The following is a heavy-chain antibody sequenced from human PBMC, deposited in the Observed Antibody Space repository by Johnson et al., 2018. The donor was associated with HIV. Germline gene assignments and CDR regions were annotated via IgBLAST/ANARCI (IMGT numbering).Heavy chain of an antibody. Sequence: VQLVESGGGVVRPGGSLRLSCAASGFTFDDYGMSWVRQAPGKGLEWVSGINWNGGSTGYADSVKGRGTISRDNAKNSLYLQMNGLRAEDTALYYCARASVQWELRDYDAFDNWGQGTMVTVSS. J-gene: IGHJ3*02. CDR3: ARASVQWELRDYDAFDN. V-gene: IGHV3-20*04. CDR1: GFTFDDYG. CDR2: INWNGGST. D-gene: IGHD1-26*01.